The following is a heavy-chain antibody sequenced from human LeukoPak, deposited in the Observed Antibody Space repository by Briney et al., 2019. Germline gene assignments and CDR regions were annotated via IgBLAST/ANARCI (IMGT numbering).Heavy chain of an antibody. Sequence: SGGSLRLSCAASGFTFSTYAMHWVRQAPGKGLEWVAFLRFDGSYEFYAGSVKGRFTISRDNSKSTLFLQMNSLRAEDTAVYYCARDRAYSSSAGNWFDPWGQGTRVTVSS. J-gene: IGHJ5*02. CDR3: ARDRAYSSSAGNWFDP. CDR2: LRFDGSYE. CDR1: GFTFSTYA. D-gene: IGHD6-6*01. V-gene: IGHV3-30*02.